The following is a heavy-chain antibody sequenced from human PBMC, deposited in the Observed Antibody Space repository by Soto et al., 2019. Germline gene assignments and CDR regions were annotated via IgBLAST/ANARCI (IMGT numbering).Heavy chain of an antibody. CDR2: MNPNSGNT. Sequence: QVQLVQSGAEVKKPGASVKVSCKASGYTFTSYDINWVRQATGQGLEWMGWMNPNSGNTGYAQKFQGRVTMTRNTSISTAYMELSSLRSEDTAVYYCARGLMRESGYCSGGSCYPPPDYDAFDIWGQGTMVTVSS. V-gene: IGHV1-8*01. D-gene: IGHD2-15*01. CDR3: ARGLMRESGYCSGGSCYPPPDYDAFDI. J-gene: IGHJ3*02. CDR1: GYTFTSYD.